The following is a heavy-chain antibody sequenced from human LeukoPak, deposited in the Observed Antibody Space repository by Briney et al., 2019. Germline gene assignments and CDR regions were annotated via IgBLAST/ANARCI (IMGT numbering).Heavy chain of an antibody. CDR1: GYSISSGYY. Sequence: SETLSLTCSVSGYSISSGYYWGWIRQPPGQGLEWIGSIYYSGSTYYNPSLKSRVTISVDTSKNQFSLKLSSVTAADTAVYYCARDSSSSLDPWGQGTLVTVSS. CDR3: ARDSSSSLDP. V-gene: IGHV4-38-2*02. J-gene: IGHJ5*02. D-gene: IGHD6-6*01. CDR2: IYYSGST.